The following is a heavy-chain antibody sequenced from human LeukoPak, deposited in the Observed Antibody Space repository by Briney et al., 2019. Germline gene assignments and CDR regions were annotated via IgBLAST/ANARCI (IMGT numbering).Heavy chain of an antibody. J-gene: IGHJ6*03. Sequence: SETLSLTCTVSGGSISGGSYYWSWLRQPAGKGLEWIGRIYTSGSTNYNPSLKSRVTISVDTSKNQFSLKRSSVTAADTAVYYCASLQSNSYYYYYMDVWGKGTTVTVSS. CDR3: ASLQSNSYYYYYMDV. D-gene: IGHD4-11*01. V-gene: IGHV4-61*02. CDR2: IYTSGST. CDR1: GGSISGGSYY.